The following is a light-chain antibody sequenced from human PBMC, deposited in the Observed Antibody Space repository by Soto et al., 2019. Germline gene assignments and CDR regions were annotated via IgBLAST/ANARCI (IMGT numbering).Light chain of an antibody. CDR1: SSDIGAYNH. CDR2: EVT. V-gene: IGLV2-14*01. J-gene: IGLJ3*02. Sequence: QSALTQPASVSGSPGQSITISCTVTSSDIGAYNHVSWYQQYPGKAPTLMIYEVTNRPSGVSSRFSGSKSGNTASLTISGLQAEDEGDYYCSSYTTSDTWVFGGGTKLTVL. CDR3: SSYTTSDTWV.